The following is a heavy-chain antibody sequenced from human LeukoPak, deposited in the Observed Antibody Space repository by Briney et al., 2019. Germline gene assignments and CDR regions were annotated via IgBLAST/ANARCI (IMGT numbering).Heavy chain of an antibody. J-gene: IGHJ4*02. Sequence: NSSQTLSLTCTVSGGSISSGDYYWSWIRQPPGKGLEWIGYIYYSGSTYYNPSLKSRVTISVDTSKNQFSLKLSSVTAADTAVYYCARAGYDFWSGYSDYWGQGTLVTVPS. D-gene: IGHD3-3*01. CDR1: GGSISSGDYY. CDR2: IYYSGST. CDR3: ARAGYDFWSGYSDY. V-gene: IGHV4-30-4*08.